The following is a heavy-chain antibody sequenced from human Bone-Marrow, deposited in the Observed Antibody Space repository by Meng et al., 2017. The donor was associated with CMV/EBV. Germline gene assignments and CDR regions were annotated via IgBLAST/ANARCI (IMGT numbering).Heavy chain of an antibody. CDR2: INPNSGGT. D-gene: IGHD2-21*02. Sequence: ASVKVSCKASGYTFTGYYMHWVRQAPGQGLEWMGWINPNSGGTNYAQKFQGRVTMTRDTSISTAYMELSRLRSDDTAVYYCARNLLVVTATDAFDIWGQGTRVTVSS. CDR3: ARNLLVVTATDAFDI. J-gene: IGHJ3*02. CDR1: GYTFTGYY. V-gene: IGHV1-2*02.